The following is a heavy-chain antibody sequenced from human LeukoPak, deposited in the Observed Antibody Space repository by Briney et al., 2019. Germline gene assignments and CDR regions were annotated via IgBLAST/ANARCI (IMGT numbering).Heavy chain of an antibody. CDR3: ARDTPGFPYYYDSSEDSGMDV. J-gene: IGHJ6*02. CDR2: IYYSGST. CDR1: GGSINSSSYY. Sequence: SETLSLTCTVSGGSINSSSYYWGWIRQPPGKGLEWIGNIYYSGSTYYNPSLKSRVTISVDTSKNQFSLKLSSVTAADTAVYYCARDTPGFPYYYDSSEDSGMDVWGQGTTVTVSS. V-gene: IGHV4-39*07. D-gene: IGHD3-22*01.